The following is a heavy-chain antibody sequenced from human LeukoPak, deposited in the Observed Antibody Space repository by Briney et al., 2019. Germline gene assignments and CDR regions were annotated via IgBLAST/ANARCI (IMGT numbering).Heavy chain of an antibody. CDR2: ISSSSSYI. Sequence: GGSLRLSCAASGFTFSSYSMNWVRQAPGKGLEWVSSISSSSSYIYSADSVKGRFTISRDNAKNSLYLQMNTLRAEDTAVYYCAREPTVTGFDYWGQGTLVTVSS. D-gene: IGHD4-17*01. J-gene: IGHJ4*02. CDR3: AREPTVTGFDY. CDR1: GFTFSSYS. V-gene: IGHV3-21*01.